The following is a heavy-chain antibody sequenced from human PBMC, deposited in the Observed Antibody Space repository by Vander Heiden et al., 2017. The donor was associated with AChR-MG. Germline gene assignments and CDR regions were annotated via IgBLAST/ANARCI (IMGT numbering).Heavy chain of an antibody. D-gene: IGHD1-26*01. Sequence: QLQLQESGPGLVKPSETLSLTCTVSGGSISSSSYYWGWIRQPPGKGLEWMGSIYYSGSTYYNPSLKSRVTISVDTSKNQFSLKLSSVTAADTAVYYCARQPGIVGATYHWGQGTLVTVSS. CDR3: ARQPGIVGATYH. J-gene: IGHJ4*02. V-gene: IGHV4-39*01. CDR1: GGSISSSSYY. CDR2: IYYSGST.